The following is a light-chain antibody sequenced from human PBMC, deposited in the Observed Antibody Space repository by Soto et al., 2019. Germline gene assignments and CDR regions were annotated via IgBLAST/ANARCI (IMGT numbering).Light chain of an antibody. Sequence: VMTQSPATLSVSQAERSTLYRRASQSVSRYLAWYPQKTGQDPRIIIYAASTRATGIHDRVIGSLECKDCTRKISRVEAEEVGVDDGMQALQNPPTLVQWTRLEI. V-gene: IGKV3D-15*01. CDR1: QSVSRY. CDR3: MQALQNPPT. J-gene: IGKJ5*01. CDR2: AAS.